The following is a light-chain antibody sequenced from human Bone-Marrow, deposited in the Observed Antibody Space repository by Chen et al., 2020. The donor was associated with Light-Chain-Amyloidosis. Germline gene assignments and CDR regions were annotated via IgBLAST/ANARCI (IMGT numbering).Light chain of an antibody. Sequence: SYELTQPPSVSVSPGQTARITCSGDDLPTKYAYWYQQKPGQAPVLVIHRDTERPSGISERFSGSIYGKTATLTISGVQEEDEADYHCQSADSSGTYEVIFGGGTKLTVL. J-gene: IGLJ2*01. CDR1: DLPTKY. CDR2: RDT. V-gene: IGLV3-25*03. CDR3: QSADSSGTYEVI.